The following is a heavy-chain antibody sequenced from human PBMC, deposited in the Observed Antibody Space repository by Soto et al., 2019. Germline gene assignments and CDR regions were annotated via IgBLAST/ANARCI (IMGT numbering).Heavy chain of an antibody. Sequence: QVQLVESGGAVVQPGRSLKLSCAASGFTFNYYGMHWVRQAPGKVLKWVAVISHDGNNNYYLDAVKGRFTISRDNSKNTLYLQMNSLRAEDTAVYYCAKDQGDGSGFPDSYGMDVWGPGTTVTVSS. CDR2: ISHDGNNN. CDR3: AKDQGDGSGFPDSYGMDV. J-gene: IGHJ6*02. D-gene: IGHD3-22*01. V-gene: IGHV3-30*18. CDR1: GFTFNYYG.